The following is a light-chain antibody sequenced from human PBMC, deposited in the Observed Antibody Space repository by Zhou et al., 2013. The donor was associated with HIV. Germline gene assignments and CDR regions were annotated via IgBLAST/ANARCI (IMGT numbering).Light chain of an antibody. Sequence: DIQMTQSPASVSAFVGDVVTITCRASEDIDSFVAWYHQKPGRAPSLLIYSASRLQGGVPSRFTGSGSGKQFTLTIYGLQSEDYGTFFCQQANSFPHTFGGGPRWIS. CDR1: EDIDSF. V-gene: IGKV1-12*01. J-gene: IGKJ4*01. CDR2: SAS. CDR3: QQANSFPHT.